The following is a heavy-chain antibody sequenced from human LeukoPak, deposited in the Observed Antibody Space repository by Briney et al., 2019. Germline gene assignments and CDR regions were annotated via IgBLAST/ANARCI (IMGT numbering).Heavy chain of an antibody. J-gene: IGHJ4*02. Sequence: GGSLRLSCAASGFTFSNAWMSWVRQAPGKGLEWVGRIKSKTDGGTTDCAAPVKGRFTISRDDSKNTLYLQMNSLKTEDTAVYYCTTETNYYDSSGYYLAHFDCWGQGTLVTVSS. CDR2: IKSKTDGGTT. V-gene: IGHV3-15*01. CDR1: GFTFSNAW. D-gene: IGHD3-22*01. CDR3: TTETNYYDSSGYYLAHFDC.